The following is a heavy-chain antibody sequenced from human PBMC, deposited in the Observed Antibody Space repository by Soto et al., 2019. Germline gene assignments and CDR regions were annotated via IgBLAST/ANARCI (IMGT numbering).Heavy chain of an antibody. D-gene: IGHD2-15*01. CDR2: IYYSGST. CDR1: GGSISSYY. J-gene: IGHJ5*02. CDR3: ARASLGYCSGGSCYYWFDP. Sequence: SETLSLTCTVSGGSISSYYWSWIRQPPGKGLEWIGYIYYSGSTNYNPSLKSRVTISVDTSKNQFSLKLSSVIAADTAVYYCARASLGYCSGGSCYYWFDPWGQGTLVTVSS. V-gene: IGHV4-59*01.